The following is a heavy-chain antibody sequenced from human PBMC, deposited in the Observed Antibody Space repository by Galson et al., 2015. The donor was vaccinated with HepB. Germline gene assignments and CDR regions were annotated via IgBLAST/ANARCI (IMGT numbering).Heavy chain of an antibody. CDR3: ARGVHSSGWYEWNWFDP. J-gene: IGHJ5*02. D-gene: IGHD6-19*01. CDR1: GYTFTGYY. Sequence: SVKVSCKASGYTFTGYYMHWVRQAPGQGLEWMGWINPNSGGTNYAQKFQGWVTMTRDTSISTAYMELSSLRSEDTAVYYCARGVHSSGWYEWNWFDPWGQGTLVTVSS. V-gene: IGHV1-2*04. CDR2: INPNSGGT.